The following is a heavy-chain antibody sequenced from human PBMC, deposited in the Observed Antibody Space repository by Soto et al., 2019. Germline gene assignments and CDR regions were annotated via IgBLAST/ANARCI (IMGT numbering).Heavy chain of an antibody. CDR3: ARASLQPFDY. CDR1: GYTFTTYG. V-gene: IGHV1-18*04. CDR2: ITPYNGNT. Sequence: QVQLVQSGAEVKEPGASVKVSCKVSGYTFTTYGISWVRQAPGLGLERMGWITPYNGNTDYAQKFQGRVTMTTDTSTSTAYMELRSLRSEDTAVYYCARASLQPFDYWGQGTLVTVSS. J-gene: IGHJ4*02. D-gene: IGHD6-13*01.